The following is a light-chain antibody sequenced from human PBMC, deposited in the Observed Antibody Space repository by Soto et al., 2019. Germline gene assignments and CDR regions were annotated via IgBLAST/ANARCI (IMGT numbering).Light chain of an antibody. CDR3: QTWGTGIRV. V-gene: IGLV4-69*01. CDR1: SGHRNYA. Sequence: QPVLTQSPSASASLGASFKLTCTLSSGHRNYAIAWHQQQPEKGPRYLMKVNSDGSHRKGDGIPDRFSGSSSGAQRYLTISSLQSEDEADYYCQTWGTGIRVFGTGTKVTVL. J-gene: IGLJ1*01. CDR2: VNSDGSH.